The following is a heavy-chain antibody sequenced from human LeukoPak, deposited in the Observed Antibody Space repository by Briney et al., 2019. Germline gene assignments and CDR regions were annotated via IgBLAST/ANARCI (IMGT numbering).Heavy chain of an antibody. CDR2: IYYSGST. CDR3: ARTTFRGWYGFDY. CDR1: GGSISSSSYY. Sequence: SETLSLTCTVSGGSISSSSYYWGWIRQPPGKRLEWIGSIYYSGSTYYNPSLKGRVTISVDTSKNQFSLKLSSVTAADTAVYYCARTTFRGWYGFDYWGQGTLVTVSS. V-gene: IGHV4-39*01. J-gene: IGHJ4*02. D-gene: IGHD6-19*01.